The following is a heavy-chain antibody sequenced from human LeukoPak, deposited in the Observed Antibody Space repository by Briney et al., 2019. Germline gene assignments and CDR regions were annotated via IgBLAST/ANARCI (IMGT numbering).Heavy chain of an antibody. CDR3: ARHLSKDGSGSYYNWFDP. D-gene: IGHD3-10*01. V-gene: IGHV4-59*08. CDR2: IYYSGST. J-gene: IGHJ5*02. CDR1: GGSISSYY. Sequence: SETLSLTCTVSGGSISSYYWSWIRQPPGKGLEWIGYIYYSGSTNYNPSLKSRVTISVDTSKNQFSLKLSSMTAADTAVYYCARHLSKDGSGSYYNWFDPWGQGTLVTVSS.